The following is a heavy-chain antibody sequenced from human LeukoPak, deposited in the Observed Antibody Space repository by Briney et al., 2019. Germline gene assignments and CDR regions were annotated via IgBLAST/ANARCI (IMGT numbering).Heavy chain of an antibody. Sequence: ASVKVSCKASGYTFTSYGISWVRRAPGQGLEWMGWISAYNGNRNYAQKLQVRVPMTTDTSTSTAYMELRRLRSDDTAAYYYASEIWGLVRGPPGRPNWFEPWGTGALVTVS. D-gene: IGHD3-10*01. V-gene: IGHV1-18*01. CDR3: ASEIWGLVRGPPGRPNWFEP. CDR1: GYTFTSYG. CDR2: ISAYNGNR. J-gene: IGHJ5*02.